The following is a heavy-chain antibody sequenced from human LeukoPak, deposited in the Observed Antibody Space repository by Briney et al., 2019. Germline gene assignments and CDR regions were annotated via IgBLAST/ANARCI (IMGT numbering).Heavy chain of an antibody. D-gene: IGHD3-22*01. Sequence: SETLSLTCTVSGGSISSGSYYWSWIRQPAGKGLEWIGRIYTSGSTNYNPSLKSRVTMSVDTSKNQFSLKLSSVTAADTAVYYCARADYYDSSGYYYQHWGQGTLVTVSS. CDR1: GGSISSGSYY. CDR2: IYTSGST. J-gene: IGHJ1*01. V-gene: IGHV4-61*02. CDR3: ARADYYDSSGYYYQH.